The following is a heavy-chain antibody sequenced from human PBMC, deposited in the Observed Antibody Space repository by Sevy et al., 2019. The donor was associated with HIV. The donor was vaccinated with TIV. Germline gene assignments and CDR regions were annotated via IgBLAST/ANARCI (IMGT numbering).Heavy chain of an antibody. Sequence: ASVKVSCKVSGYTLTKLPMHWVRQAPGKGLEWMGGFDPEDGETIYAQKFQGRVTMTEDTSTDTAYMQLSSLRSEDPEKGKKFKEKSDKERVTRTEEKFRDKAYKELSSLGSEDTAVYYCATLDFWSDYPLYGMDLWGQGTTVTVSS. CDR1: GYTLTKLP. CDR3: FKEKSDKERVTRTEEKFRDKAYKELSSLGSEDTAVYYCATLDFWSDYPLYGMDL. V-gene: IGHV1-24*01. J-gene: IGHJ6*02. D-gene: IGHD3-10*01. CDR2: FDPEDGET.